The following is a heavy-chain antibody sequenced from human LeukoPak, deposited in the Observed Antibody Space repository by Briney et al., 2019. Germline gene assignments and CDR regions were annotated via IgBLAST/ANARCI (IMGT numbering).Heavy chain of an antibody. CDR1: GFTFDDYA. CDR2: ISWNSGSI. J-gene: IGHJ4*02. Sequence: TGGSLRLSCAASGFTFDDYAMHWVRQAPGKGLEWVSGISWNSGSIGYADSVKGRFTISRDNAKNSLYLQMNSLRAEDTAVYYCARVASKDYNDSSGYYYYWGQGTLVTVSS. V-gene: IGHV3-9*01. CDR3: ARVASKDYNDSSGYYYY. D-gene: IGHD3-22*01.